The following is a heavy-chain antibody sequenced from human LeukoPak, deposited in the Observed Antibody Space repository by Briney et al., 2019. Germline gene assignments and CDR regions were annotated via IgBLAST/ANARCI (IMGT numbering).Heavy chain of an antibody. V-gene: IGHV1-2*02. J-gene: IGHJ4*02. CDR2: INPNSGGT. CDR3: AREAVGATGENDY. D-gene: IGHD1-26*01. CDR1: GYTFTGYY. Sequence: ASVKVSCKASGYTFTGYYMHWVRQAPGQGLEWMGWINPNSGGTNYAQKFQGRVTMTRDTSISTAYMELSRLRSDDTAVYYCAREAVGATGENDYWGQGTLVTVSS.